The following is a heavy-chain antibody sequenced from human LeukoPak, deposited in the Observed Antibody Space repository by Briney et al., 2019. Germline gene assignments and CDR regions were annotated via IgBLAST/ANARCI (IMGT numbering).Heavy chain of an antibody. Sequence: GGSLRLSCAASGFTFSDYAMHWVRQAPGKGLEWVAVISKDGSDKYYPGSVRGRFTISRDNSKNTIYLQMDSLRAEDTAVYYCAKDRWSGSYLGWFYPWGQGTLVTVSS. CDR2: ISKDGSDK. J-gene: IGHJ5*02. CDR3: AKDRWSGSYLGWFYP. D-gene: IGHD1-26*01. V-gene: IGHV3-30-3*01. CDR1: GFTFSDYA.